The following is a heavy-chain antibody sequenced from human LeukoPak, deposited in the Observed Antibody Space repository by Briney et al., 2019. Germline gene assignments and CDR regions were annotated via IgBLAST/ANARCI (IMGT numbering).Heavy chain of an antibody. CDR1: GYTFTSYD. J-gene: IGHJ5*02. CDR3: ARVRTILRYNWFDP. Sequence: ASVKVSCKASGYTFTSYDINWVRQATGQGLEWMGWMNPNSGNTGYAQKFQGRVTMTRNTSISTAYMELSSLRSEDTAVYYCARVRTILRYNWFDPWGQGTLVTVSS. D-gene: IGHD2-15*01. V-gene: IGHV1-8*01. CDR2: MNPNSGNT.